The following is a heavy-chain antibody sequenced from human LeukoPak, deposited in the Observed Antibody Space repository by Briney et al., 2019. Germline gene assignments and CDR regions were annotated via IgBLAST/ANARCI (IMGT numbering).Heavy chain of an antibody. CDR2: IIPIFGTA. CDR1: GGTFSSYA. J-gene: IGHJ3*02. D-gene: IGHD3-22*01. CDR3: ARERSYYDSSPARDDVAGFDI. Sequence: SVKVSCKASGGTFSSYAISWVRQAPGQGLEWMGRIIPIFGTANYAQKLHGRDTITTDDSTSTAYMQRSRQRSEDTAVYYCARERSYYDSSPARDDVAGFDIWGQGTMVTVYS. V-gene: IGHV1-69*05.